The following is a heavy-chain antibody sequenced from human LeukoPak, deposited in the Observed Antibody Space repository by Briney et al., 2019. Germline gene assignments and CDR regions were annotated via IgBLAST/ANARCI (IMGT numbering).Heavy chain of an antibody. CDR1: GFTFNSYA. V-gene: IGHV3-23*01. Sequence: GGSLRLSCAASGFTFNSYAMSWVRQAPGKGLEWASTITGDGGRTYNADSVKGRFTISRDDSKNTVYLQMNSLRAEDTAVYYCAKGINFGANSGPDLDYWGQGTLVTVSS. D-gene: IGHD4-23*01. CDR2: ITGDGGRT. CDR3: AKGINFGANSGPDLDY. J-gene: IGHJ4*02.